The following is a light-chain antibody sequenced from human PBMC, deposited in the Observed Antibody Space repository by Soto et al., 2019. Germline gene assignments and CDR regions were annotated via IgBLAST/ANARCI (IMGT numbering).Light chain of an antibody. CDR2: GAS. J-gene: IGKJ4*01. CDR3: QQYGSSPLT. V-gene: IGKV3-20*01. Sequence: DIVLTQSPATLSLPPGQGATLSCRASQSLSSSYLAWYQQKPGQAPRLLIYGASSRATGIPDRFSGSGSGTDFTLTISRLEPEDFAVYYCQQYGSSPLTFGGGTKVDNK. CDR1: QSLSSSY.